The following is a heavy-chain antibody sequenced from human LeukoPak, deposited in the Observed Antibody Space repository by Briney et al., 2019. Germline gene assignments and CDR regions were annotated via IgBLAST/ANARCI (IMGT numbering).Heavy chain of an antibody. J-gene: IGHJ3*02. CDR2: ISYDGSNK. V-gene: IGHV3-30*04. CDR1: GFTFSSYA. D-gene: IGHD2-2*01. CDR3: ARAKYCRSTSCPDAFDI. Sequence: SVGSLRLSCAASGFTFSSYAMHWVRQAPGKGLEWGGVISYDGSNKYYADSLKGRFTISRDNSKNTLYLQMNSLRAEGTAVDYCARAKYCRSTSCPDAFDIWGQGTMVTVSS.